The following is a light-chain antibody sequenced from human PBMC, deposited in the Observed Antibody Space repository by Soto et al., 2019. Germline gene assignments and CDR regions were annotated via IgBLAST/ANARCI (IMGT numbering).Light chain of an antibody. CDR3: AAWDDSLNCVV. Sequence: QSVLTQPRSASGTPGQGITISCSGSSSNIGANTVNWYQQLPGTAPKLLIYSTNERPSGVPDRISGSKSGTSASLAISGLQSEDEADYHCAAWDDSLNCVVFGGGTKVTVL. CDR1: SSNIGANT. V-gene: IGLV1-44*01. CDR2: STN. J-gene: IGLJ2*01.